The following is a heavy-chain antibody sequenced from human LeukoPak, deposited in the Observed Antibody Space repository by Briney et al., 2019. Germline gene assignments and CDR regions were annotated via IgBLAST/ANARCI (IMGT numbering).Heavy chain of an antibody. Sequence: GGSLRLSCSASGFTFSSYPMHWVRQAPGKGLEYVSAIDSRGNTYYADSVKGRFTISRDNSKNTLYLQMSSLRSEDAAVYYCARVPGAFDIWGQGTMVTVSS. CDR2: IDSRGNT. J-gene: IGHJ3*02. V-gene: IGHV3-64D*06. CDR1: GFTFSSYP. CDR3: ARVPGAFDI.